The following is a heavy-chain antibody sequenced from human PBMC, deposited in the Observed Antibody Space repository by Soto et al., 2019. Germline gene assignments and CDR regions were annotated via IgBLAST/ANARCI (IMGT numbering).Heavy chain of an antibody. CDR1: GFTFSDYS. V-gene: IGHV3-48*01. Sequence: PGGSLRLSCAASGFTFSDYSMDWVRQAPGKGLEWVSYISSSSRTTYHADSVKGRFTISRDNAKNSLYLQMNSLRAEDTAVYYCARDYDILSDYYNVPYYFDNWGQGTLVTVSS. J-gene: IGHJ4*02. D-gene: IGHD3-9*01. CDR3: ARDYDILSDYYNVPYYFDN. CDR2: ISSSSRTT.